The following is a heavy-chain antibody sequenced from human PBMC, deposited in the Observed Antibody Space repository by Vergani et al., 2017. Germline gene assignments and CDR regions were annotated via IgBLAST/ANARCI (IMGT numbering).Heavy chain of an antibody. D-gene: IGHD4-11*01. Sequence: QVQLVQSGAEVKKPGASVKVSCKASGYTFTGYYMHWVRQAPGKGLEWVAFTRYDGIVEYYGDSVKGRFTISRDNSKNTLYLQMNSLRAEDTAVYYCAREGTTVTTEAFYYYYYMDVWGKXP. CDR3: AREGTTVTTEAFYYYYYMDV. CDR1: GYTFTGYY. V-gene: IGHV3-30*02. J-gene: IGHJ6*03. CDR2: TRYDGIVE.